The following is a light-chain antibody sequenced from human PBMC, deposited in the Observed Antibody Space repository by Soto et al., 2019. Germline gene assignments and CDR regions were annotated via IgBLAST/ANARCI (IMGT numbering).Light chain of an antibody. CDR3: QQYGSSPRST. CDR2: GTS. V-gene: IGKV3-20*01. J-gene: IGKJ5*01. Sequence: EIVSTQSPGIMYLSPGERATLSCRASQTVGRSFLAWYQQKPGQSPRLLIFGTSSRATGIPDRFSGSGSGTDFTLTISRLETEDFAVYYCQQYGSSPRSTFGQGTRLEIK. CDR1: QTVGRSF.